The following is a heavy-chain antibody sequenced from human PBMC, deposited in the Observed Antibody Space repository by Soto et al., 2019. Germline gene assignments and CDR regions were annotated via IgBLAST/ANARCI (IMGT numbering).Heavy chain of an antibody. CDR1: GFTFSSYA. V-gene: IGHV3-23*01. J-gene: IGHJ6*04. CDR3: AKDKAVAGYTYYSYYGMDV. Sequence: GGSLRLSCAASGFTFSSYAMSWVRQSPGKGLEWVSAISGRGGSTYYADSVKGRFTISRDNSKNTLYLQMNSLRAEDTAVYYCAKDKAVAGYTYYSYYGMDVWGKGTTVTVSS. CDR2: ISGRGGST. D-gene: IGHD6-19*01.